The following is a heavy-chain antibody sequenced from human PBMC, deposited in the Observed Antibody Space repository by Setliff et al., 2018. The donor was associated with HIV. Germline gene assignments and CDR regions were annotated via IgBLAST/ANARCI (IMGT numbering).Heavy chain of an antibody. CDR1: GGSIGSGSYY. D-gene: IGHD5-18*01. Sequence: TLSLTCTVSGGSIGSGSYYWNWIRQPAGKGLEWIGHIYIGGSPKYNPSLESRVTISVDTSKNQLSLRLRSVTAADTAAYWCAGRGRTALDAFDIWGQGTMVTVSS. CDR3: AGRGRTALDAFDI. J-gene: IGHJ3*02. CDR2: IYIGGSP. V-gene: IGHV4-61*09.